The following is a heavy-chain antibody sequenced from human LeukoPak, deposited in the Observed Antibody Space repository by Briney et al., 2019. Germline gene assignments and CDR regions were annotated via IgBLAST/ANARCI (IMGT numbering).Heavy chain of an antibody. Sequence: SVKVSCKASGGTFSSYAISWVRQAPGQGLEWMRRIIPILGIANYAQKFQGRVTMTRDTSTSTVYMELSSLRSEDTAVYYCARDLRITILSPGYYGMDVWGQGTTVTVSS. J-gene: IGHJ6*02. V-gene: IGHV1-69*04. D-gene: IGHD3-3*01. CDR1: GGTFSSYA. CDR2: IIPILGIA. CDR3: ARDLRITILSPGYYGMDV.